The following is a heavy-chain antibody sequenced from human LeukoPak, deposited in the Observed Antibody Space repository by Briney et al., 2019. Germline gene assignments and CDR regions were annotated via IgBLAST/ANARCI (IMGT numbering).Heavy chain of an antibody. CDR2: IYPGDSDT. CDR3: ARHYYYGSGSSSSYFDY. V-gene: IGHV5-51*01. Sequence: GESLKITCKGSGYSFISYWIGWVRQMPGKGLEWMGIIYPGDSDTRYSPSFQGQVTISADKSISIVYLQWSSLKASDTAMYYCARHYYYGSGSSSSYFDYWGQGTLVTVSS. D-gene: IGHD3-10*01. CDR1: GYSFISYW. J-gene: IGHJ4*02.